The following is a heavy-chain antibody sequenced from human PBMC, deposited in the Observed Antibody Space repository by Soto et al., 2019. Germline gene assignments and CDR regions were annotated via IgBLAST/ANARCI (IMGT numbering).Heavy chain of an antibody. CDR1: GYTFIDYY. Sequence: QVQLVQSGAEVKKPGASVKVSCSGSGYTFIDYYMHWVRQAPGQGLEWMGWINPNSGATNYAQKFQGRVTMTRDTSINTVNMELSSLRFDGTAVYYCGRDLRLSVNGVDVWGPGTTVTVSS. CDR2: INPNSGAT. J-gene: IGHJ6*02. CDR3: GRDLRLSVNGVDV. V-gene: IGHV1-2*02. D-gene: IGHD4-17*01.